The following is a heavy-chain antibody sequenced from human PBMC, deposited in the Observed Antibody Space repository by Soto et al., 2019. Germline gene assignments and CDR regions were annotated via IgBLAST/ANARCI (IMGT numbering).Heavy chain of an antibody. Sequence: QVQLVQSGAEVKKPGTSVKVSCEVSGGTFSNYAITWVRQAPGQGLEWLGGAIPVYGSTNYAQKFQGRVTITASESDTTKFMELISLRSDDTAVYYCSRRGVENSRDAVDIWGQGTVVTVS. D-gene: IGHD1-26*01. CDR2: AIPVYGST. V-gene: IGHV1-69*01. CDR3: SRRGVENSRDAVDI. J-gene: IGHJ3*02. CDR1: GGTFSNYA.